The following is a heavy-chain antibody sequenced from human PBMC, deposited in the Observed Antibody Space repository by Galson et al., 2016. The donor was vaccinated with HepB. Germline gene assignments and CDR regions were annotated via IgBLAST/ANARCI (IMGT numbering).Heavy chain of an antibody. CDR2: ISTDGSST. CDR1: GFTFSSYW. J-gene: IGHJ3*02. Sequence: SLRLSCAASGFTFSSYWMHWVRQVPGKGLVWVSRISTDGSSTTYADSVKGRFTISRDNAKNTLYLQMNSLRAEDTAVYYCERPLSSSLPNGFDIWGQGTRATVSS. V-gene: IGHV3-74*01. D-gene: IGHD6-19*01. CDR3: ERPLSSSLPNGFDI.